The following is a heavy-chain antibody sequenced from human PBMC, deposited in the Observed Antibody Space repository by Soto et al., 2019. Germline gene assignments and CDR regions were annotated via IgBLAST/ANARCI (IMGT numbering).Heavy chain of an antibody. V-gene: IGHV4-59*01. CDR2: IYYSGST. CDR3: ARIRGHSSCPGRFDH. J-gene: IGHJ5*02. Sequence: SETLSLTCTVSGGSISSYYWSWIRQPPGKGLEWIGHIYYSGSTNYNPSLKSRVTISVHTSKNQFSLNLSSVTAADTAVYYCARIRGHSSCPGRFDHWGQGTLVTDSA. CDR1: GGSISSYY. D-gene: IGHD5-18*01.